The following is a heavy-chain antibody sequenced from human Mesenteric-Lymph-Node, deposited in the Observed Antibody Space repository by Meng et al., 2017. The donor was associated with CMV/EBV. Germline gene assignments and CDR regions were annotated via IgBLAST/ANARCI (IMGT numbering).Heavy chain of an antibody. CDR1: GGSISRSSYY. Sequence: SETLSLTCTVSGGSISRSSYYWGWIRQPPGKGLEWIASINYSGNTYYNPSLKSRVTISIDTSKNQFSLKLSSVTAADTAVYYCARGSLWFGELPLTWGQGTLVTVSS. CDR3: ARGSLWFGELPLT. J-gene: IGHJ5*02. CDR2: INYSGNT. V-gene: IGHV4-39*07. D-gene: IGHD3-10*01.